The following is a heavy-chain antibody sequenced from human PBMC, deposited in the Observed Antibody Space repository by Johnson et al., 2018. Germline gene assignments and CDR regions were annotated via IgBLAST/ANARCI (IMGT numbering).Heavy chain of an antibody. D-gene: IGHD2-15*01. CDR2: ISHDGGHK. CDR1: GFTFSHYV. Sequence: QVQLVQSGGGVVQPGRSLTLSCAASGFTFSHYVMHWVRQAPGKGLEWVAMISHDGGHKWSTDSVKGRFTISRDKSKDTLQLHMNSLRPKDTAVYYCAKGYGVAYAFDYWGQGTLVTVSS. CDR3: AKGYGVAYAFDY. V-gene: IGHV3-30*18. J-gene: IGHJ4*02.